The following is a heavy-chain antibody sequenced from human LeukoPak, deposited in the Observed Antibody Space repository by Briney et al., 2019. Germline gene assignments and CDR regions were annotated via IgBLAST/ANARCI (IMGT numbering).Heavy chain of an antibody. CDR3: ARTYGSSGLGYFDL. J-gene: IGHJ2*01. Sequence: MSSETLSLTCTVSGGSISSYYWSWIRQPPGKGLERIGYIYYSGSTNYSPSLKSRLTISVDTSKNQFSLKLSSVTAADTAVYYCARTYGSSGLGYFDLWGRGTLVTVSS. V-gene: IGHV4-59*01. D-gene: IGHD6-13*01. CDR1: GGSISSYY. CDR2: IYYSGST.